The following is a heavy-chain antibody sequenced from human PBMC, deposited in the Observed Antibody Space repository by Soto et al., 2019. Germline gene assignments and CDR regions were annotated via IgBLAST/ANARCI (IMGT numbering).Heavy chain of an antibody. D-gene: IGHD2-15*01. CDR2: ISYDGSNK. CDR3: VSHCSGGSCYQTRQPESYYFDY. V-gene: IGHV3-30*03. CDR1: GFTFSSYG. Sequence: GGSLRLSCAASGFTFSSYGMHWVRQAPGKGLEWVVVISYDGSNKYYADSVKGRFTISRDNSKNTLYLQMNSLRAEDTAVYYCVSHCSGGSCYQTRQPESYYFDYWGQGTLVTVSS. J-gene: IGHJ4*02.